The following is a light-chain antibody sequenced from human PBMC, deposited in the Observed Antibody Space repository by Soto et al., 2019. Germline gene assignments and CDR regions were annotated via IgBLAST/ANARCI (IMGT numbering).Light chain of an antibody. CDR3: QTWGPGIRV. CDR1: SEHSSYV. Sequence: QLVLTQSPSASASLGASVKLTCTLSSEHSSYVIAWHQQHPEKGPRYLMKSNRDGSHTKGDGIPDRFSGSTSGAERYLTISRLQSEDEADYYCQTWGPGIRVFGGGTKLTVL. J-gene: IGLJ3*02. CDR2: SNRDGSH. V-gene: IGLV4-69*01.